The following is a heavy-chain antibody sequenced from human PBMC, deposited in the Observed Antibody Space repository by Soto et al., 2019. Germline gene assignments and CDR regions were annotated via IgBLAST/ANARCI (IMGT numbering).Heavy chain of an antibody. D-gene: IGHD5-18*01. V-gene: IGHV4-39*07. CDR3: ASQRDTAIVFDY. CDR2: INHSGST. Sequence: SETLSLTCTVSGGSISSGGYYWSWIRQPPGKGLEWIGEINHSGSTKYNPSLESRVIVSVDTSKNQFSLKLISVTAADTAVYYCASQRDTAIVFDYWGRGTLVTVSS. J-gene: IGHJ4*02. CDR1: GGSISSGGYY.